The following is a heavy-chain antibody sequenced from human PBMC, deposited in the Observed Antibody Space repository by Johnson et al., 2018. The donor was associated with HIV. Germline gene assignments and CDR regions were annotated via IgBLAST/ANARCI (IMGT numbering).Heavy chain of an antibody. J-gene: IGHJ3*02. D-gene: IGHD6-13*01. Sequence: GSTYYADSVKGRFTISRDNSKNTLYLQMNSLRAEDTAVYYCARESVALVAFDIWGQGTMVTVSS. V-gene: IGHV3-66*01. CDR3: ARESVALVAFDI. CDR2: GST.